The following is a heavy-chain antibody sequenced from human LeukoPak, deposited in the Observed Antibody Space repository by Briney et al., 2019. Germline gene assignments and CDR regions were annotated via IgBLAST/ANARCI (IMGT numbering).Heavy chain of an antibody. CDR2: INPNSGGT. V-gene: IGHV1-2*06. Sequence: ASVKVSCKASGYTFTGYYMHWVRQAPGQGLEWMGQINPNSGGTNYAQKFQGRVTMTRDTSISTAYMELSRLRSDDTAVYYCARVHKYYGSGSYSYWGQGTLVTVSS. CDR3: ARVHKYYGSGSYSY. CDR1: GYTFTGYY. D-gene: IGHD3-10*01. J-gene: IGHJ4*02.